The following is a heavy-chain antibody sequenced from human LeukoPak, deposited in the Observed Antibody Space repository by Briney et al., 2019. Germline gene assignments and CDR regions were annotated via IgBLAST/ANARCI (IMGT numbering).Heavy chain of an antibody. CDR1: GYSFTSYW. Sequence: GESLQIPCKGSGYSFTSYWIGWVRQMRRQGREWMGMIYPGDSDARNSPSFQRQVTISADNSISTAYLQWTSLKASDTAMYYCARQDCYNFNYWSQGTLVTVSS. CDR2: IYPGDSDA. J-gene: IGHJ4*02. V-gene: IGHV5-51*01. CDR3: ARQDCYNFNY. D-gene: IGHD5-24*01.